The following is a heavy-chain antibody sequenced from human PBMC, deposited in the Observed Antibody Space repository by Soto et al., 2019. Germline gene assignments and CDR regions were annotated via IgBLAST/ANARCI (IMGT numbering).Heavy chain of an antibody. CDR3: ARSKGDLDY. J-gene: IGHJ4*02. CDR1: GDSASSNSAA. D-gene: IGHD3-10*01. Sequence: SQTLSLTCVISGDSASSNSAAWNWIRQSPSRGLEWLGRTYYRSRWYHDYAISLKSRITINADTTKNQLSLQLNSVTPEDTAVYYCARSKGDLDYWGQGTLVTVSS. V-gene: IGHV6-1*01. CDR2: TYYRSRWYH.